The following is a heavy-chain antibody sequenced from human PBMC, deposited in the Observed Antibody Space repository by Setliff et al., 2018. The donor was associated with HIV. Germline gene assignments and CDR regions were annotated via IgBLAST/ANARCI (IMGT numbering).Heavy chain of an antibody. CDR1: GFTVSSNY. J-gene: IGHJ4*02. V-gene: IGHV3-66*01. CDR2: VYSGGST. Sequence: PGGSLRLSCAASGFTVSSNYMSWVRQAPGKGLEWVSVVYSGGSTYYADSVKGRFTISRDNAKNTLYLQMNSLRAEDTAVYYCARAPYSSSSYFDYWGQGTLVTVSS. D-gene: IGHD6-6*01. CDR3: ARAPYSSSSYFDY.